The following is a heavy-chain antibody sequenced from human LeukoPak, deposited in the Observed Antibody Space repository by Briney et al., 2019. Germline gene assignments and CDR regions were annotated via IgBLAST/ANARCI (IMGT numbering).Heavy chain of an antibody. CDR3: ARVSTTVVTPAEYYFDY. J-gene: IGHJ4*02. CDR2: INWNGGST. CDR1: GFTFDDYG. D-gene: IGHD4-23*01. Sequence: GGSLRLSCAASGFTFDDYGMSWVRQAPGKGLEWVSGINWNGGSTGYADSVKGRFTISRDNAKNSLYLQMNSLRAEDTALYYCARVSTTVVTPAEYYFDYWGQGTLVTVSS. V-gene: IGHV3-20*04.